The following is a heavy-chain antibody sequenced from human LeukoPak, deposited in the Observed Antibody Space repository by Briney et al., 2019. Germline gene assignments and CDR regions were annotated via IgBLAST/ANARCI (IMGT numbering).Heavy chain of an antibody. J-gene: IGHJ4*02. CDR1: GYSISSGYY. CDR2: TSHTVTT. CDR3: ARVPHCNGGTCHAGGFSFDY. Sequence: PSETLSLTCAVSGYSISSGYYWGWIRQPPGKGLEWIATTSHTVTTSYNPSLKSRVTISVDTSKNQFSLRLTSVTAADTAAYFCARVPHCNGGTCHAGGFSFDYWGQGILVTVSS. V-gene: IGHV4-38-2*01. D-gene: IGHD2-15*01.